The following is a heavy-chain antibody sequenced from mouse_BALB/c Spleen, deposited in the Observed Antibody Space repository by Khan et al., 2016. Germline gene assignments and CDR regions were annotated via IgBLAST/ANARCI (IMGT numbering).Heavy chain of an antibody. Sequence: QIQLVQSGPELKKPGETVKISCKASGYTFTNYGMNWVKQAPGKGLKWMGWINTYTGEPTYADDFKGRFAFSLETSASTAYLQINNLINEDIATYFCAKSNDYAYAMDYYWQGTSVTTAS. V-gene: IGHV9-1*02. D-gene: IGHD2-4*01. CDR1: GYTFTNYG. CDR2: INTYTGEP. CDR3: AKSNDYAYAMDY. J-gene: IGHJ4*01.